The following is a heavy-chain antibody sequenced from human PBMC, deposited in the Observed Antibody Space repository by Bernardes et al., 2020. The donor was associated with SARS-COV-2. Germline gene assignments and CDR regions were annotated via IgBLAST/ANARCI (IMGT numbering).Heavy chain of an antibody. CDR3: ARELSVRGGRDY. CDR2: TRDKAPSYIT. V-gene: IGHV3-72*01. Sequence: GGSLSLSCAASGFTFSDHYMAWVRQAPGKGLDWVGRTRDKAPSYITEYAASVKGRFTISRDDSKNSVYLQMNSLKTEDTAVYYCARELSVRGGRDYWGQGTLVTVSS. J-gene: IGHJ4*02. D-gene: IGHD1-26*01. CDR1: GFTFSDHY.